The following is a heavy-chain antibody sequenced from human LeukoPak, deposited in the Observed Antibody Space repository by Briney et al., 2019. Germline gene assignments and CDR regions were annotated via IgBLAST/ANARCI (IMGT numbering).Heavy chain of an antibody. CDR1: GGTFSSYA. D-gene: IGHD2-2*01. J-gene: IGHJ4*02. CDR3: ARLLCSSSSCYGYFDY. Sequence: GASVKVSCKASGGTFSSYAISWVRQAPGQGLEWMGWISAYNGNTNYAQKLQGRVTMTTDTSTSTAYMELRSLRSDDTAVYYCARLLCSSSSCYGYFDYWGQGTLVTVSS. CDR2: ISAYNGNT. V-gene: IGHV1-18*01.